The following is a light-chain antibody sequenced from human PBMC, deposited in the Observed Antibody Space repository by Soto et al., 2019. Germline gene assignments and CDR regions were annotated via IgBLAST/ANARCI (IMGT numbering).Light chain of an antibody. V-gene: IGKV3-20*01. CDR2: GAS. J-gene: IGKJ1*01. Sequence: EIVMTQSPATVSVSPGERATLSCRASQSVSSSYLAWYQQKPGQAPRLLIYGASSRATGIPDRFSGSGSGTDFTLTISSLEPEDFAVYYCQQYVSSLWAFGQGTKVDIK. CDR3: QQYVSSLWA. CDR1: QSVSSSY.